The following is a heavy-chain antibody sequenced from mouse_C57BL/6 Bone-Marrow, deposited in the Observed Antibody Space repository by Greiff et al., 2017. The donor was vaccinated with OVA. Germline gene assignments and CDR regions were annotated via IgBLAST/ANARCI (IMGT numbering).Heavy chain of an antibody. CDR3: AREGAHDKDYYFDD. Sequence: VQLQQSGAELMKPGASVKLSCKATGYTFTGYWIEWVKQRPGHGLEWIGEILPGSGSTNYNEKFKGKATFTADTSSNTAYMQLSSLTPEDSAIYYYAREGAHDKDYYFDDWGKGTTLTVSS. CDR1: GYTFTGYW. V-gene: IGHV1-9*01. CDR2: ILPGSGST. J-gene: IGHJ2*01. D-gene: IGHD1-3*01.